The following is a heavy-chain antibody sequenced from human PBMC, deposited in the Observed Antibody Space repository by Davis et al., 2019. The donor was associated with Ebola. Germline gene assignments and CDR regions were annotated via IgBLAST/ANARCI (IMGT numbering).Heavy chain of an antibody. V-gene: IGHV3-30-3*01. J-gene: IGHJ4*02. Sequence: GESLKISCAASGFTFSSYAMHWVRQAPGKGLEWVAVISYDGSNKYYADSVKGRFTISRDNSKNTLYLQMNSLRAEDAAVYYCARRYNWNYGGDYWGQGTLVTVSP. D-gene: IGHD1-7*01. CDR2: ISYDGSNK. CDR1: GFTFSSYA. CDR3: ARRYNWNYGGDY.